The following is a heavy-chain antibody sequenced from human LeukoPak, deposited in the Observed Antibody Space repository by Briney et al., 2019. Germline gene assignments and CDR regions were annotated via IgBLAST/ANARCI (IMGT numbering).Heavy chain of an antibody. CDR1: GGSISSSSYY. CDR2: IYYSGST. V-gene: IGHV4-39*01. J-gene: IGHJ6*02. D-gene: IGHD6-13*01. Sequence: PSETLSLTCTVSGGSISSSSYYWGWIRQPPGKGLEWIGSIYYSGSTYYNPSLKSRVTISVDTSKNQFSLKLSSVTAADTAVYYCATRAYSSNWSPTYYYYYGMDVWGQGTTVTVSS. CDR3: ATRAYSSNWSPTYYYYYGMDV.